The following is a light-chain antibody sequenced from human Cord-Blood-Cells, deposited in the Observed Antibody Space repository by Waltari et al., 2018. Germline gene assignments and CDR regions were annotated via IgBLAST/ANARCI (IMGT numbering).Light chain of an antibody. Sequence: QSALTQPPSASGSPGQSVTISCTGTSSDVGGYNYVSWYQQHPGKAPKLMIYEVSKQPSGVPDRFAGSKSGNTASLTVSGLQAEDEADYYCSSYAGSNRLVVFGGGTKLTVL. J-gene: IGLJ2*01. CDR3: SSYAGSNRLVV. CDR2: EVS. V-gene: IGLV2-8*01. CDR1: SSDVGGYNY.